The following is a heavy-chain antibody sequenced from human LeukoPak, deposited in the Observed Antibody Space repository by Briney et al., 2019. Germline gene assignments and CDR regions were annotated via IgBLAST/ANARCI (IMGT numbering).Heavy chain of an antibody. CDR3: ARDQGLTAPPPYGLDI. CDR1: GGTFSTSA. V-gene: IGHV1-69*04. D-gene: IGHD5-18*01. CDR2: IIPVLNIT. Sequence: ASVKVSCKTSGGTFSTSAITWVRQAPGQGLEWMGRIIPVLNITTYAQRFQGRVTITADTSTSTVYMELSSLRSEETAVYYCARDQGLTAPPPYGLDIWGQGTTVIVSS. J-gene: IGHJ6*02.